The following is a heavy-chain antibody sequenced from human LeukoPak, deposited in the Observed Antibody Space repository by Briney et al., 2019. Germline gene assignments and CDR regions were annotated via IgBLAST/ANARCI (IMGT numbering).Heavy chain of an antibody. V-gene: IGHV4-30-4*01. CDR3: ARGRSNYYDSSGYYGY. D-gene: IGHD3-22*01. CDR1: GGSISSGDYY. J-gene: IGHJ4*02. CDR2: IYYSGST. Sequence: ASETLSLTCTVSGGSISSGDYYWSWIRQPPGKGLEWIGYIYYSGSTYYNPSLKSRATISVDTSKNQFSLKLSSVTAADTAVYYCARGRSNYYDSSGYYGYWGQGTLVTVSS.